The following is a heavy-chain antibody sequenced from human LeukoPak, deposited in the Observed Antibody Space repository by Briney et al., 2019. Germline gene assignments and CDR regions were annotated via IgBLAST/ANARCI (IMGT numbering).Heavy chain of an antibody. Sequence: PGRSLRLSCAASGFTFSSYGMHWVRQAPGKGLEWVAVISFAGSNTYYADSVKGRFTISRDNSKNTLYLQMNSLIPEDTAVYYCARLTGASDYWGQGTLVTVSS. V-gene: IGHV3-30*03. CDR2: ISFAGSNT. CDR1: GFTFSSYG. CDR3: ARLTGASDY. J-gene: IGHJ4*02. D-gene: IGHD7-27*01.